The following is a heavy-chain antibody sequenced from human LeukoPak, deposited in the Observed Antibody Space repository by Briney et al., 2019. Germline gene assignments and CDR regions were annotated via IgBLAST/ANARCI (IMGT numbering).Heavy chain of an antibody. Sequence: GGSLRLSCAASGFTFSSYAMHWVRQAPGKGLEYVSVISSNGGSTYYANSVKGRFTISRDNSKNTLYLQMGSLRAEDMAVYYCARDGAPADYWGQGTLVTVSS. J-gene: IGHJ4*02. V-gene: IGHV3-64*01. CDR3: ARDGAPADY. CDR1: GFTFSSYA. CDR2: ISSNGGST.